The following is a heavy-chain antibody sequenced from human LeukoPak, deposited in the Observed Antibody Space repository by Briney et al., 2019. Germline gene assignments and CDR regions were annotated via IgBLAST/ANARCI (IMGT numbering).Heavy chain of an antibody. CDR2: IKSKTDGGTT. CDR3: TTLSRAWFGDFYHFDY. CDR1: GFTFSNAW. D-gene: IGHD3-10*01. V-gene: IGHV3-15*01. Sequence: PGGSLRLSCAASGFTFSNAWMSWVRQAPGKGLEWVGRIKSKTDGGTTDYAAPVKGRFTISRDDSKNTLYLQMNSLKTEDTAVYYCTTLSRAWFGDFYHFDYWGQGTLVTVSS. J-gene: IGHJ4*02.